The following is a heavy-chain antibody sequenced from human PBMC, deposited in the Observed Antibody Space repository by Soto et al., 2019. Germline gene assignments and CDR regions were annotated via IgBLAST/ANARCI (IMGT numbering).Heavy chain of an antibody. CDR1: GFTFSSYA. V-gene: IGHV3-23*01. J-gene: IGHJ6*04. D-gene: IGHD3-16*02. CDR3: AKRKYRAPLSYGMAA. CDR2: ISGSGGST. Sequence: EVQLLESGGGLVQPGGSLRLSCAASGFTFSSYAMSWVRQAPGKGLEWVSAISGSGGSTYYADSVKGRFTISRDNSKNTLYQKKTSRRPENRAVYNGAKRKYRAPLSYGMAAGGKGTTAPVS.